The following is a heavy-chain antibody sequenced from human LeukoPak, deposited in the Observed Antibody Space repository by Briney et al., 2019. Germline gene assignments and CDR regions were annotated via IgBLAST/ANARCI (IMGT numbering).Heavy chain of an antibody. V-gene: IGHV4-59*02. CDR2: IHFGGST. Sequence: SETLSLTCTVSDGAVTGYYWGWIRQPPGKGLEWIGHIHFGGSTNYNPSLKNRLTILVDTSKNYLSLKLNSVTSADTAVYYCARGCSTSWTYYFDYWGQGALVTVSS. D-gene: IGHD2-2*01. J-gene: IGHJ4*02. CDR1: DGAVTGYY. CDR3: ARGCSTSWTYYFDY.